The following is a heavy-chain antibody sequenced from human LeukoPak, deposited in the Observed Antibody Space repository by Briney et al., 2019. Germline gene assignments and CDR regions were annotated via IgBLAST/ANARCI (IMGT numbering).Heavy chain of an antibody. V-gene: IGHV1-18*01. Sequence: ASVKVSCKASGYTFTNYGISWVRQAPGQGLEWMGWISAFNGNTNYAQKLQGRVTMTTDTSTSTAYMELRSLRSDDTAVYYCARDHYGSGSYYKPFDYWGQGTLVTVSS. J-gene: IGHJ4*02. CDR1: GYTFTNYG. CDR3: ARDHYGSGSYYKPFDY. D-gene: IGHD3-10*01. CDR2: ISAFNGNT.